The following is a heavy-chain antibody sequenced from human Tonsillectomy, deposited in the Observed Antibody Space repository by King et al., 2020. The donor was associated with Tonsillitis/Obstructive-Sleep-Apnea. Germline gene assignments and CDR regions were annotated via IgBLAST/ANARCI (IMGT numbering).Heavy chain of an antibody. V-gene: IGHV3-13*01. CDR1: GFTFSSYD. CDR3: ARGYGGGGRCYSRNSHYYMDV. CDR2: IGTAGDT. D-gene: IGHD2-15*01. Sequence: VQLVESGGGLIQPGGSLRLSCAASGFTFSSYDMHWVRQAPGKGLEWVSAIGTAGDTYYQGPVKGRFTTSRENAKNSLYLQMNSLVAGDTAVYYCARGYGGGGRCYSRNSHYYMDVRGKRPTVIVSS. J-gene: IGHJ6*03.